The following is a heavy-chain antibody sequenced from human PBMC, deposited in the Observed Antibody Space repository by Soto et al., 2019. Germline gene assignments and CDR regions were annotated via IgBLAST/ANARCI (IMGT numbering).Heavy chain of an antibody. D-gene: IGHD3-3*01. CDR1: GGSISSSNW. J-gene: IGHJ6*02. CDR3: AREGYDFWSGYPLYGMDV. Sequence: KSSETLSLTCAVSGGSISSSNWWGWVRQPPGKGLEWIGEIYHSGGTNYNPSLKSRVTISVDKSKNQFSPKLSSVTAADTAVYYCAREGYDFWSGYPLYGMDVWGQGTTVTVSS. CDR2: IYHSGGT. V-gene: IGHV4-4*02.